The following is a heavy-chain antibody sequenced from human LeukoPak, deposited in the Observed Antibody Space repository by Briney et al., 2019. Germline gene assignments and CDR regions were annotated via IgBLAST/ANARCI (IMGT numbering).Heavy chain of an antibody. J-gene: IGHJ6*03. D-gene: IGHD4-23*01. CDR2: ISAYNGNT. CDR1: GYTFTSYG. V-gene: IGHV1-18*01. Sequence: ASVKVSCKASGYTFTSYGISWVRQAPGQGLEWMGWISAYNGNTNYAQKLQGRVTMTTDTSTSTAYMELRSLRSDDTAVYYCARAVVTDNYYYYYYMDVWGKGTTVTVSS. CDR3: ARAVVTDNYYYYYYMDV.